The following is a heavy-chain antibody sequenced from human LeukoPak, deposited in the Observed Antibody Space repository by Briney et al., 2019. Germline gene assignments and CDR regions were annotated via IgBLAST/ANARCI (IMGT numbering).Heavy chain of an antibody. CDR1: GGSISSYY. D-gene: IGHD3-10*01. Sequence: SETLSLTRTVSGGSISSYYWSWMRQRPGKGLECIGYIYYSGSTNYNPSLKSRVTISVDTSKNQFSLKLSSVTAADTAVYYCARDRGNQQDGMDVWGQGTTVTVSS. CDR3: ARDRGNQQDGMDV. CDR2: IYYSGST. V-gene: IGHV4-59*01. J-gene: IGHJ6*02.